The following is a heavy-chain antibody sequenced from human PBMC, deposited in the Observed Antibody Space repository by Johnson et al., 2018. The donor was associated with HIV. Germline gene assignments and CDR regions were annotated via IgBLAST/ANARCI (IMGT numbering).Heavy chain of an antibody. CDR2: ISGSGGST. J-gene: IGHJ3*01. CDR3: AKEGWELPRTGFDV. CDR1: GFTFDDYA. V-gene: IGHV3-23*04. D-gene: IGHD1-26*01. Sequence: VQLVESGGGLVQPGRSLRLSCAASGFTFDDYAMHWVRQAPGKGLEWVSGISGSGGSTYYADSVKGRFTISRDNSKNTLYLQMNSLRAEDTAVYYCAKEGWELPRTGFDVWGLWTMVTVSS.